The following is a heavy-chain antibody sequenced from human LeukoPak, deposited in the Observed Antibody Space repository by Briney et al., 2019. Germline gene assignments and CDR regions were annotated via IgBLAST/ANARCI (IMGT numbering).Heavy chain of an antibody. J-gene: IGHJ4*02. CDR2: ISSSGSTI. CDR1: GFTFSDYY. Sequence: KPGGSLRLSCAASGFTFSDYYMSWIRQAPGKGLEWVSYISSSGSTIYYADSVKGRFTISRDNSKNTLYLQMNSLRAEDTAVYYCAKVLEDYGVNYYFDYWGQGTLVTVSS. V-gene: IGHV3-11*04. CDR3: AKVLEDYGVNYYFDY. D-gene: IGHD4-17*01.